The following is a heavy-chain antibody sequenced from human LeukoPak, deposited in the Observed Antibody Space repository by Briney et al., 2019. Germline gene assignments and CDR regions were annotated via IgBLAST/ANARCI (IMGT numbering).Heavy chain of an antibody. V-gene: IGHV3-21*01. CDR3: VRLAGTNPYYFDY. D-gene: IGHD6-13*01. CDR2: ISPVSTYI. J-gene: IGHJ4*02. CDR1: GFTFTAYS. Sequence: PGGSLRLSCAASGFTFTAYSTNWVRQAPGMGLEWVSSISPVSTYIYYADSVKGRFTISRDNAKNSLSLQMNSLRAEDTAVYYCVRLAGTNPYYFDYWGQGTLVTVSS.